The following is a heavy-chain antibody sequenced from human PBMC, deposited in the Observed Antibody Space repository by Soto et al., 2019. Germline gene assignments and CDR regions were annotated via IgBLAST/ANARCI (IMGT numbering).Heavy chain of an antibody. CDR3: VRERGLSSFYGMDV. J-gene: IGHJ6*02. D-gene: IGHD3-10*01. CDR1: GFTISKYG. V-gene: IGHV3-30*03. CDR2: ISPDGGNK. Sequence: GGSLRLSCVGSGFTISKYGMHWVRQAPGRGLEWVAVISPDGGNKYYGGSVKGRFAVSRDNSKGSLSLQMNSLRVEDTAVYYCVRERGLSSFYGMDVWGQGTTVTVSS.